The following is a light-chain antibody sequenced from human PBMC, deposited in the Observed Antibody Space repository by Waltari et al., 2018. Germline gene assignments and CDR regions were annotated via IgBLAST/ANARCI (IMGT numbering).Light chain of an antibody. J-gene: IGLJ2*01. Sequence: QSALTQPPSSSGSPGQSVTISCTGTSSDVGGYNYVSWYQQHPGKAPKLMFYEVSKRPSGVPDRFSGSKSGNTASLTVSGLQAEDEADYYCSSYAGSDILVFGGGTKLTVL. CDR3: SSYAGSDILV. V-gene: IGLV2-8*01. CDR1: SSDVGGYNY. CDR2: EVS.